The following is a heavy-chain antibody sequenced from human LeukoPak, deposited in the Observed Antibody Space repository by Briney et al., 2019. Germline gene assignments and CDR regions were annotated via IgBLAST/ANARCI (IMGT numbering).Heavy chain of an antibody. V-gene: IGHV3-23*01. Sequence: GGSLRLSCAASGFTFSSYAMSWVRQAPGKGLEWVSAISGSGGSTYYADSVRGRFTISRDNSKNTLYLQMSTLRAEDTALYYCAKKTVSGGGYNWFDPWGQGTLVTVSS. CDR1: GFTFSSYA. CDR3: AKKTVSGGGYNWFDP. D-gene: IGHD2-15*01. CDR2: ISGSGGST. J-gene: IGHJ5*02.